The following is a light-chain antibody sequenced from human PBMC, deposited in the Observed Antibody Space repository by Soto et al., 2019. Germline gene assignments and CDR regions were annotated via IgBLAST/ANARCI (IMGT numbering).Light chain of an antibody. J-gene: IGKJ1*01. CDR2: LGS. CDR1: QILLHSNGYNY. V-gene: IGKV2-28*01. CDR3: QNYDSARWK. Sequence: DIVMTQSPLSLPVTPVEPASISFMSSQILLHSNGYNYLDWYLQKPGQSPQLLIYLGSNRASGVPDRFSGSGSGTDFSLTISRLEPEDFAVYYCQNYDSARWKFGLGTKVAIK.